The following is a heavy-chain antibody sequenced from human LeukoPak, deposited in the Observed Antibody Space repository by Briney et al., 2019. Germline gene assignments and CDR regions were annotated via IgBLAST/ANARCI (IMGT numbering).Heavy chain of an antibody. D-gene: IGHD5-18*01. J-gene: IGHJ4*02. CDR2: IYYSGST. CDR3: ARDSLRRYSYGYSCFDY. Sequence: PSETLSLTCTASGGSISSSSYYWGWIRQPPGKGLEWIGSIYYSGSTYYNPSLKSRVTISVDTSKNQLSLKLSSVTAADTAVYYCARDSLRRYSYGYSCFDYWGQGTLVTVSS. CDR1: GGSISSSSYY. V-gene: IGHV4-39*07.